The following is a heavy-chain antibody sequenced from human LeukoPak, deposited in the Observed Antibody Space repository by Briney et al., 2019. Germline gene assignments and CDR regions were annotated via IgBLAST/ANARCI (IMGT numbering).Heavy chain of an antibody. Sequence: SETLSLTCSVSGGSISSYYWSWIRQPPGKGLELIGYIYYTGSTNYNPSLKSRVTIPVDTSKNQFSLKLSSVTAADTAVCYCARGQYDSSGYPSGYFDLWGRDTLVTVSS. CDR3: ARGQYDSSGYPSGYFDL. J-gene: IGHJ2*01. CDR1: GGSISSYY. V-gene: IGHV4-59*01. CDR2: IYYTGST. D-gene: IGHD3-22*01.